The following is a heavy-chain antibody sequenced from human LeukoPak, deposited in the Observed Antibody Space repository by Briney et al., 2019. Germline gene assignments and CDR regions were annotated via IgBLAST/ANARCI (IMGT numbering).Heavy chain of an antibody. Sequence: GGSLRVSCAASGFTFSDYYMSWIRQAPGKGLEWVSYISSSGSTIYYADSVKGRFTMSSDNAKNSLYLQMNSLRAEDTAVYYCASVSYYDFWSGYYTRGFYFDYWGQGTLVTVSS. CDR1: GFTFSDYY. CDR2: ISSSGSTI. V-gene: IGHV3-11*01. D-gene: IGHD3-3*01. CDR3: ASVSYYDFWSGYYTRGFYFDY. J-gene: IGHJ4*02.